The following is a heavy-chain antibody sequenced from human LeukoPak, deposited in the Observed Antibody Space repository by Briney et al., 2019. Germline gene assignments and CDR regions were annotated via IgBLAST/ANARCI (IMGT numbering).Heavy chain of an antibody. CDR2: CDPEDGET. V-gene: IGHV1-24*01. J-gene: IGHJ5*02. CDR3: ATMEQHGSWFDP. D-gene: IGHD6-13*01. CDR1: GYILTELS. Sequence: ASVKVSCKVSGYILTELSMHWVRQAPGKGLEWMGGCDPEDGETIYAQKFQGRVTMTEDTSTDTAYMELSSLRAEDTAVYYCATMEQHGSWFDPGGQGTLVTVSS.